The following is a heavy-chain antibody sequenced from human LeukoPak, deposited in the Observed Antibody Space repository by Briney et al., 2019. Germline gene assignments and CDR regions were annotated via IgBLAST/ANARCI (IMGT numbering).Heavy chain of an antibody. CDR1: GFTFSSYG. CDR3: ARADWDTAMIDY. V-gene: IGHV3-48*04. J-gene: IGHJ4*02. D-gene: IGHD5-18*01. Sequence: GGSLRLSCAASGFTFSSYGMHWVRQAPGKGLEWVSYISSSGSTIYYADSVKGRFTISRDNAKNSLYLQMNSLRAEDTAVYYCARADWDTAMIDYWGQGTLVTVSS. CDR2: ISSSGSTI.